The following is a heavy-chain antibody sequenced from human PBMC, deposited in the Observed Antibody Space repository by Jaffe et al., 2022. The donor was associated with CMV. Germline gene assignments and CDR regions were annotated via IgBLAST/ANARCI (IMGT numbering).Heavy chain of an antibody. CDR3: AKDISGGSYPHTYYYYYGMDV. J-gene: IGHJ6*02. V-gene: IGHV3-43*01. Sequence: EVQLVESGGVVVQPGGSLRLSCAASGFTFDDYTMHWVRQAPGKGLEWVSLISWDGGSTYYADSVKGRFTISRDNSKNSLYLQMNSLRTEDTALYYCAKDISGGSYPHTYYYYYGMDVWGQGTTVTVSS. CDR2: ISWDGGST. CDR1: GFTFDDYT. D-gene: IGHD1-26*01.